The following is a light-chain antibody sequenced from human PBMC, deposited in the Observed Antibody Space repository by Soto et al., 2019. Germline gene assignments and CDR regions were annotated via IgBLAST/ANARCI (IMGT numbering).Light chain of an antibody. V-gene: IGKV1-5*01. Sequence: DIQMTQSPSTLSASVGDRVTIACLSSQSISSWLALYQQKPGKAPKLLIYAASSLQSGVPSRFSGSGSGTDFTFTISSLQPEDIATYYCQQYDNLPLTFGGGTKVDIK. J-gene: IGKJ4*01. CDR3: QQYDNLPLT. CDR2: AAS. CDR1: QSISSW.